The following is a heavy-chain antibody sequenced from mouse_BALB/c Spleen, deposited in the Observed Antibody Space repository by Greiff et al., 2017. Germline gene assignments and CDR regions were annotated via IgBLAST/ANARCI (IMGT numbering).Heavy chain of an antibody. J-gene: IGHJ4*01. CDR1: GYSITSDYA. CDR3: ARYYGYAMDY. CDR2: ISYSGST. Sequence: EVKLMESGPGLVKPSQSLSLTCTVTGYSITSDYAWNWIRQFPGNTLEWMGYISYSGSTSYNPSLKSRISITRDTSKNQFFLQLNSVTTEDTATYYCARYYGYAMDYWGQGTSVTVSS. D-gene: IGHD1-1*01. V-gene: IGHV3-2*02.